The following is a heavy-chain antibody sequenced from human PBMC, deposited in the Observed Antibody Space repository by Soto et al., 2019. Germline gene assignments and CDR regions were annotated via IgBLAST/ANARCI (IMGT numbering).Heavy chain of an antibody. CDR2: IWYDGSNK. V-gene: IGHV3-33*01. CDR3: ARDLIYSYGTFDY. CDR1: GFTFSSYG. J-gene: IGHJ4*02. D-gene: IGHD5-18*01. Sequence: GGSLRLSCAASGFTFSSYGMHWVRQAPGKGLEWVAVIWYDGSNKYYADSVKGRFTISRDNSKNTLYLQMNSLRAEDTAVYYCARDLIYSYGTFDYWGQGTLVTVSS.